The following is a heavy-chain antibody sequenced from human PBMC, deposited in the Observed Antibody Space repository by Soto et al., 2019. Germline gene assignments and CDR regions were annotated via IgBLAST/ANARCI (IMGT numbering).Heavy chain of an antibody. CDR3: ARVLERGVADY. CDR1: GFTFTDHY. D-gene: IGHD3-10*01. J-gene: IGHJ4*02. Sequence: GGSLRLSCAASGFTFTDHYMDWVRQAPGKGLEWVGRPRENPKGYTTEYAASVKGRFTISRDDSKNTLYLQMNSLKTEDTAVYFCARVLERGVADYWGQGTLVTVSS. V-gene: IGHV3-72*01. CDR2: PRENPKGYTT.